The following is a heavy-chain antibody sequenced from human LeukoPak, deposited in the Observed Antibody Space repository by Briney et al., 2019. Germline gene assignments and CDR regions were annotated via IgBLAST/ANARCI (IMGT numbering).Heavy chain of an antibody. D-gene: IGHD1-26*01. Sequence: ASVKVSCKASGYTFTGYYMHWARQAPGQGLEWMGWINPNSGGTNYAQKFQGRVTMTRDTSISTAYIELSRLRSDDTAVYYCARDSIGSYHYFDYWGQGTLVSVSS. CDR2: INPNSGGT. CDR1: GYTFTGYY. CDR3: ARDSIGSYHYFDY. J-gene: IGHJ4*02. V-gene: IGHV1-2*02.